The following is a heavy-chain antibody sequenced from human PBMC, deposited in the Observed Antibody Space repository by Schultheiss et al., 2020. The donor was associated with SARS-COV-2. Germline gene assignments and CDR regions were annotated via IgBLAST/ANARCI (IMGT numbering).Heavy chain of an antibody. CDR2: IFHGGIT. Sequence: SETLSLTCTVSGYSFSSSHYWGWIRQPPGKGLEWIGKIFHGGITYYNPSLKSRVTISVDTSKNQFSLKLTSVTAADTAVYYCARGGFFEDYWGQGTLVTVSS. CDR3: ARGGFFEDY. D-gene: IGHD3-3*01. V-gene: IGHV4-38-2*02. CDR1: GYSFSSSHY. J-gene: IGHJ4*02.